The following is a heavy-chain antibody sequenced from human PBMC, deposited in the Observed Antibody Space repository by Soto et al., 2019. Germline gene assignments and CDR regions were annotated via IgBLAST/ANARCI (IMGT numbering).Heavy chain of an antibody. Sequence: SETLSLTCTVSGGSISSSSFHWGWVRQSPGKGLEWIESIYYSGSTHYNPSLKSRVTISVDTSKNQFSLKLSSVTAADTAVYYCARDSRFLEWFPKGFDPWGQGTLVTVSS. CDR3: ARDSRFLEWFPKGFDP. V-gene: IGHV4-39*07. CDR1: GGSISSSSFH. CDR2: IYYSGST. D-gene: IGHD3-3*01. J-gene: IGHJ5*02.